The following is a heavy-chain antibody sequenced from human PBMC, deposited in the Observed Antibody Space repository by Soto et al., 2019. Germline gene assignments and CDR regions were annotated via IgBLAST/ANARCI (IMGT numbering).Heavy chain of an antibody. J-gene: IGHJ4*02. CDR1: GYTFSSYA. CDR3: ATDTGDGTFDF. D-gene: IGHD7-27*01. V-gene: IGHV1-3*01. Sequence: ASVKVSCKASGYTFSSYAMHWVRQAPGQRLEWMGWINAGYGNTKCSQKFQDRVTISRDTSASTAYMELTSLRYEETAVYYCATDTGDGTFDFWGQGTLVTFSS. CDR2: INAGYGNT.